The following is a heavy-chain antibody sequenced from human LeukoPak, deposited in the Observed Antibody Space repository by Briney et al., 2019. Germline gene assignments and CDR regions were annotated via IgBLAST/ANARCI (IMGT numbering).Heavy chain of an antibody. Sequence: SETLSLTCSVSGVSVSNHYWSWIRQPPGKGLEWIGWFYYSGGTYFNPSLGSRVTISADTSRNHLSLNLRSLTAADTAVYYCARHGHRYCSSTSCPAYFDYWGQGTLVTVSS. D-gene: IGHD2-2*01. V-gene: IGHV4-59*02. J-gene: IGHJ4*02. CDR2: FYYSGGT. CDR3: ARHGHRYCSSTSCPAYFDY. CDR1: GVSVSNHY.